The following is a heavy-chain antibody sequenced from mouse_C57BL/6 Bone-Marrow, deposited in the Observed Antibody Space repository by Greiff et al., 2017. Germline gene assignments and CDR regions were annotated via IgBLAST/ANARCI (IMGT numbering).Heavy chain of an antibody. CDR3: ARRALYYGSSYYFDY. V-gene: IGHV1-81*01. CDR1: GYTFTSYG. J-gene: IGHJ2*01. CDR2: IYPRSGNT. Sequence: VKLMESGAELARPGASVKLSCKASGYTFTSYGISWVKQRTGQGLEWIGEIYPRSGNTYYNEKFKGKATLTADKSSSTAYMELRSLTSEDSAVYFCARRALYYGSSYYFDYWGQGTTLTVSS. D-gene: IGHD1-1*01.